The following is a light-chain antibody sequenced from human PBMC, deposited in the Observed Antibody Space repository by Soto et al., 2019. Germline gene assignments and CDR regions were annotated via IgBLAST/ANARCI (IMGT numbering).Light chain of an antibody. CDR1: QAISSW. J-gene: IGKJ3*01. V-gene: IGKV1-12*01. Sequence: DIQMTQSPSSVSASVGDRVTINCRARQAISSWVAWYQQKPGKAPELLIYGASNLQSGVPSRFSGSGSGTDFTLTISSLQPEDFATYYCQQTNSFPFTFGPGTKIDIK. CDR3: QQTNSFPFT. CDR2: GAS.